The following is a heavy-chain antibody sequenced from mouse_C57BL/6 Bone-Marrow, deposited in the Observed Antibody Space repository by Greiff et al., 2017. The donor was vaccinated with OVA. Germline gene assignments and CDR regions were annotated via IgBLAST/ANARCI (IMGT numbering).Heavy chain of an antibody. Sequence: EVKLVESGPGLVKPSQSLSLTCSVTGYSITSGYYWNWIRQFPGNKLEWMGYISYDGSNNYNPSLKNRISITRDTSKNQFFLKLNSVTTEDKATYYCALDSSGHVAAMDYWGQGTSVTVSS. CDR2: ISYDGSN. J-gene: IGHJ4*01. CDR3: ALDSSGHVAAMDY. D-gene: IGHD3-2*02. V-gene: IGHV3-6*01. CDR1: GYSITSGYY.